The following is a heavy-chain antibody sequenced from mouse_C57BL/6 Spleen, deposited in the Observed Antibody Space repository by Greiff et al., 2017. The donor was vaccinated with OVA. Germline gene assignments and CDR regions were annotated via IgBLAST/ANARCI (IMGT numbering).Heavy chain of an antibody. CDR1: GFTFSDYY. CDR2: ISNGGGST. D-gene: IGHD2-4*01. Sequence: EVKLQESGGGLVQPGGSLKLSCAASGFTFSDYYMYWVRQTPEKRLEWVAYISNGGGSTYYPDTVKGRFTISRDNAKNTLYLQMSRLKSEDTAMYYCARGGFYDYDAFDYWGQGTTLTVSS. V-gene: IGHV5-12*01. CDR3: ARGGFYDYDAFDY. J-gene: IGHJ2*01.